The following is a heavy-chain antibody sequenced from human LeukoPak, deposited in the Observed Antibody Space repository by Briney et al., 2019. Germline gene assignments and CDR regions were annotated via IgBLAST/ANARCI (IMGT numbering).Heavy chain of an antibody. V-gene: IGHV3-66*01. D-gene: IGHD3-9*01. J-gene: IGHJ6*02. Sequence: GGSLRLSCTASGFMVSSNYMSWVRQAPGKGLEWVSLISSGGDTYYANSVKGRFTISRDKSKNTLYLQMNTLRAEDTAVYRCARDWGTYYDILTGDYPSYGMDVWGQGTTVTVSS. CDR2: ISSGGDT. CDR1: GFMVSSNY. CDR3: ARDWGTYYDILTGDYPSYGMDV.